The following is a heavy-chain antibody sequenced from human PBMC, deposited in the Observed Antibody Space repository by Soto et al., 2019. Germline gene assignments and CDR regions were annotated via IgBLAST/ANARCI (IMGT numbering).Heavy chain of an antibody. CDR3: ARVGSATTNAFDI. V-gene: IGHV1-2*04. Sequence: GASVKVSCKASGYTFTGYYMHWVRQAPGQGLEWMGWINPNSGGTNYAQKFQGWVTMTRDTSISTAYMELSRLRSDDTAVYYCARVGSATTNAFDIWGQGTMVTVS. D-gene: IGHD4-17*01. CDR2: INPNSGGT. CDR1: GYTFTGYY. J-gene: IGHJ3*02.